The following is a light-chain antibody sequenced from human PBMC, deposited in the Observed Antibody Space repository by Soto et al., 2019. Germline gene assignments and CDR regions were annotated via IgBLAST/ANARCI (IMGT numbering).Light chain of an antibody. J-gene: IGLJ2*01. CDR3: SSYAGAVV. Sequence: QSALTQPASVSGSPGQSITLSCTRTSRGVENYNLVSWYQHRPGKAPKLIIYEGSQRPSGVSDRFSGSKSGNTASLTISGLRAEDEAVYYCSSYAGAVVLGGGTKLTVL. CDR1: SRGVENYNL. CDR2: EGS. V-gene: IGLV2-23*01.